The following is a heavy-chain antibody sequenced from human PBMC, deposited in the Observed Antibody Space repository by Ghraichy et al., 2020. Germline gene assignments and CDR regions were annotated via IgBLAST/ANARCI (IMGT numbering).Heavy chain of an antibody. V-gene: IGHV4-30-2*01. CDR3: ARGVLCSSTSCYVYGNAFDI. J-gene: IGHJ3*02. CDR1: GGSISSGGYS. D-gene: IGHD2-2*01. Sequence: SETLSLTCAVSGGSISSGGYSWSWIRQPPGKGLEWIGYIYHSGSTYYNPSLKSRVTITVDRYKNQFSLKLSSVTAADTAVYYCARGVLCSSTSCYVYGNAFDIWGQGTMVTVSS. CDR2: IYHSGST.